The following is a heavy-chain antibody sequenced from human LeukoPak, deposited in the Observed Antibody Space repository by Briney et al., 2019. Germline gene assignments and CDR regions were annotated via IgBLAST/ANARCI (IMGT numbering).Heavy chain of an antibody. J-gene: IGHJ1*01. V-gene: IGHV1-2*02. CDR1: GYTFTDYY. Sequence: ASVTVTFQASGYTFTDYYMHWVRQAPGQGREWMGCINPNSGGTNYAQKFQDRVTITRDTAISKAYMELSRLRSDDTAVYYCARGLSVRREVLRYFDWLGQPAEYFQHWGQGTLVTVSS. D-gene: IGHD3-9*01. CDR2: INPNSGGT. CDR3: ARGLSVRREVLRYFDWLGQPAEYFQH.